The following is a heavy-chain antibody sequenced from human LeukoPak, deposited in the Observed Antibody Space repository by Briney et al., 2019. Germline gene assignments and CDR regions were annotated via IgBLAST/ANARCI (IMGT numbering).Heavy chain of an antibody. Sequence: PGGSLRLSCAAPGFTFSSYAMSWVRQAPGRGLEWVSSLSPSGASIYYADSVKGRFTIPRDNSKNTLYLQMNNLRAEDTALYYCAAGPYGGNTPFDYWGPGTLVTISS. CDR3: AAGPYGGNTPFDY. CDR1: GFTFSSYA. CDR2: LSPSGASI. J-gene: IGHJ4*02. V-gene: IGHV3-23*01. D-gene: IGHD4-23*01.